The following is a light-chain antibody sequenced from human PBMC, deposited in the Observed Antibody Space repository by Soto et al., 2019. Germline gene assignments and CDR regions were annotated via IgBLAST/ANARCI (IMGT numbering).Light chain of an antibody. J-gene: IGLJ2*01. Sequence: SYELTQPPSVSVAPGKTARITCGGNNIGIKSVHWYQQKPRQAPVLVINYDSDRPSGIPERFSGSNSGNTATLTISRVEAGDEADYYCQVWDSSSDHVVFGGGTKLTVL. CDR2: YDS. CDR1: NIGIKS. CDR3: QVWDSSSDHVV. V-gene: IGLV3-21*04.